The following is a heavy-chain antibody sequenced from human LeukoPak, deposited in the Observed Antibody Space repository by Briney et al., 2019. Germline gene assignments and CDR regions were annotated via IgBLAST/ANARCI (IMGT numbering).Heavy chain of an antibody. CDR2: IYYSGST. V-gene: IGHV4-38-2*02. CDR1: GYFIRSGFY. J-gene: IGHJ4*02. D-gene: IGHD6-13*01. CDR3: ARHGIAVVGTGFDY. Sequence: SETLSLTCTVSGYFIRSGFYWGWIRQPPGKGLEWIGSIYYSGSTYYKPSLKSRVTISLDTPKKQFSLKLSSVTAADAAVYYCARHGIAVVGTGFDYWGQGTLVTVSS.